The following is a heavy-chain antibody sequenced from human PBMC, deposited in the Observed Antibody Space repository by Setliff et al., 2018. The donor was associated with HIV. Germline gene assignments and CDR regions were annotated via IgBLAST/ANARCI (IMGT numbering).Heavy chain of an antibody. CDR2: IYHSGST. V-gene: IGHV4-38-2*01. CDR3: ARSGSCYDFDY. D-gene: IGHD1-26*01. J-gene: IGHJ4*02. Sequence: SETLSLTCAVSGYSISSGYYWGWIRQPPGKGLEWIGSIYHSGSTYYNPSLKSRVTISVDTSKNQFSLKLSSVTAADTAVYYCARSGSCYDFDYWGQGTLVTVSS. CDR1: GYSISSGYY.